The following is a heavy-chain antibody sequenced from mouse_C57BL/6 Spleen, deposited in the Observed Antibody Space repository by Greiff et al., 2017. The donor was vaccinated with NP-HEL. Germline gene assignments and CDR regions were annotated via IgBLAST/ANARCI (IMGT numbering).Heavy chain of an antibody. CDR1: GYTFTSYW. D-gene: IGHD1-1*01. J-gene: IGHJ1*03. Sequence: VQLQQPGAELVKPGASVKLSCKASGYTFTSYWMHWVKQRPGRGLEWIGRIDPNSGGTKYNEKFKSKATLTVDKPSSTAYMQLSSLTSEDSAVYYCARSPITTVVASYWYFDVWGTGTTVTVSS. V-gene: IGHV1-72*01. CDR3: ARSPITTVVASYWYFDV. CDR2: IDPNSGGT.